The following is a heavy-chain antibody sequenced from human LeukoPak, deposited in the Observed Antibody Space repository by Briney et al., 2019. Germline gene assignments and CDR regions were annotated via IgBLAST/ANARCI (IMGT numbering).Heavy chain of an antibody. CDR3: ARVNYYYDSSGPYDAFDI. J-gene: IGHJ3*02. CDR1: GGTFSSYA. Sequence: SVKVSCKASGGTFSSYAISWVRQAPGQGLEWMGGIIPILGIANYAQKFQGRVTITADKSTSTAYMELSSLRSEDTAVYYCARVNYYYDSSGPYDAFDIWGQGTMVTVSS. CDR2: IIPILGIA. V-gene: IGHV1-69*10. D-gene: IGHD3-22*01.